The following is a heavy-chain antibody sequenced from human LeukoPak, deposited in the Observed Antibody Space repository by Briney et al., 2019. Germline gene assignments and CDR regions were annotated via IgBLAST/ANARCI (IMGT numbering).Heavy chain of an antibody. D-gene: IGHD3-10*01. CDR3: ARVGYYGSGSYLYYYYYMDV. Sequence: PSETLSLTCSVSGASISGYSWNWIRQPAGKGLEWIGRVYASGSTYYNPSLKSRVTMSVDTSKNQFSLKLSSVTAADTAVYYCARVGYYGSGSYLYYYYYMDVWGKGTTVTISS. V-gene: IGHV4-4*07. CDR1: GASISGYS. CDR2: VYASGST. J-gene: IGHJ6*03.